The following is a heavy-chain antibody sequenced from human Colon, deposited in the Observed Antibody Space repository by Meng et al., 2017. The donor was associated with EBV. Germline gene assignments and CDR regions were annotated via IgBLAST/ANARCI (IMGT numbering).Heavy chain of an antibody. CDR1: GDSVSSNSAA. CDR3: ARVAVGISSFDY. V-gene: IGHV6-1*01. D-gene: IGHD1-26*01. Sequence: QVHPHQSVPGLVKPSQPLSLSVSIAGDSVSSNSAAWNWIRQSPSRGLEWLGRTYYRSKWYNDYAVSVKSRITINPDTSKNQFSLQLNSVTPEDTAVYYCARVAVGISSFDYWGQGTLVTVSS. J-gene: IGHJ4*02. CDR2: TYYRSKWYN.